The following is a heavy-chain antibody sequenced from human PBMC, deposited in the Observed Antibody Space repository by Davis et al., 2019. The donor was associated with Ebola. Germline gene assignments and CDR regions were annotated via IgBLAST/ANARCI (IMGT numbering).Heavy chain of an antibody. J-gene: IGHJ4*02. D-gene: IGHD3-9*01. V-gene: IGHV3-66*01. CDR1: GFTVSSNY. CDR3: ARERGHYDILTGYSRSYFDY. CDR2: IYSGGST. Sequence: PGGSLRLSCAASGFTVSSNYMSWVRQAPGKGLEWVSVIYSGGSTYYADSVKGRFTISRDNSKNTLYLQMNSLRAEDTAVYYCARERGHYDILTGYSRSYFDYWGQGTLVTVSS.